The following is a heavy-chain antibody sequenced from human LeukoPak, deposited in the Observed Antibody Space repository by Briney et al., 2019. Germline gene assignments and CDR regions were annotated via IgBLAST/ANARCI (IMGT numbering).Heavy chain of an antibody. CDR2: ISYDGSNK. CDR1: GFTFSSYG. J-gene: IGHJ3*02. CDR3: AKAAFDI. Sequence: PGGSLRLSCAASGFTFSSYGMHWVRQAPGKGLEWVAVISYDGSNKYYADSEKGRFTISRDNSKNTLYLQMNSLRAEDTAVYYCAKAAFDIWGQGTMVTVSS. V-gene: IGHV3-30*18.